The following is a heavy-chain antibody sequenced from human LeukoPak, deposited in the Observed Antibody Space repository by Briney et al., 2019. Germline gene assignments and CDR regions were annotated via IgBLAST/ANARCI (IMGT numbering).Heavy chain of an antibody. CDR2: IYYTGTT. J-gene: IGHJ4*02. CDR1: GGSINNGDYL. CDR3: ARTYYYDFYYFDY. Sequence: SETLSLTCTVSGGSINNGDYLWTWIRQHPGKGLEWIGYIYYTGTTYYNPSLKSRATISIDTSKNQFSLKLSSVTAADTAVYYCARTYYYDFYYFDYWGQGTLVTVSS. V-gene: IGHV4-31*03. D-gene: IGHD3-22*01.